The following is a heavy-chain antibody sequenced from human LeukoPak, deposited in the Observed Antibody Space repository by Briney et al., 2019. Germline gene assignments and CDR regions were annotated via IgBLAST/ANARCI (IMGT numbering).Heavy chain of an antibody. Sequence: NPSETLSLTCTVSGGSISSYYWSWIRQPPGKGLEWIGYIYYSGSTNYNPSLKSRVTISVDTSKNQFSLKLSSVTAADTAVYYCARNHVDWFDPWGQGTLVTVSS. D-gene: IGHD1-14*01. CDR2: IYYSGST. J-gene: IGHJ5*02. V-gene: IGHV4-59*01. CDR3: ARNHVDWFDP. CDR1: GGSISSYY.